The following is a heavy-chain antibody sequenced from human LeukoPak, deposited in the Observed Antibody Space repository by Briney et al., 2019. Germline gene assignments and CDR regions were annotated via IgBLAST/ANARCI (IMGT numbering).Heavy chain of an antibody. CDR2: ISAYNGST. V-gene: IGHV1-18*01. CDR3: ARTGIVEAGSYFDY. CDR1: GYTFTSYG. Sequence: ASVKVSCKASGYTFTSYGISWVRQAPGQGLEWMGWISAYNGSTNYAQKLQGRVTMTTDTSTSTAYTELRSLRSDDTAVYYCARTGIVEAGSYFDYWGQGTLVTVSS. D-gene: IGHD2-15*01. J-gene: IGHJ4*02.